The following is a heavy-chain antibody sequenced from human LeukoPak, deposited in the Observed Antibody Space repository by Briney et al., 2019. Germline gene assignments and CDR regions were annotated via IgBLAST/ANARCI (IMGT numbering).Heavy chain of an antibody. J-gene: IGHJ3*02. Sequence: GASVKVSCKGSGFTFTNYGLSWVRQAHGQGLEWMGWINTDNGDTNYAQRVQDRVTMTTDTSTSTAYMQLRSLRPDDTAMYYCASPRDGHAINSWGQGTMVTVPS. V-gene: IGHV1-18*01. CDR1: GFTFTNYG. CDR3: ASPRDGHAINS. CDR2: INTDNGDT.